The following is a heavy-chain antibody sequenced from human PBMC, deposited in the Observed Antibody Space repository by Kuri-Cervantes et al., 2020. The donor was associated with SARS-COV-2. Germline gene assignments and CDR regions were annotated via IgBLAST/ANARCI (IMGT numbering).Heavy chain of an antibody. CDR1: GFTFSSYA. V-gene: IGHV3-23*01. J-gene: IGHJ6*02. Sequence: ETLSLTCAASGFTFSSYAMSWVRQAPGKGLEWVSAISGSGGSTYYADSVKGRFTISRDNSKNTLYLQMNSLRAEDTAVYYCASDLGYCSSTSCYNVWGQGTTVTVSS. CDR2: ISGSGGST. CDR3: ASDLGYCSSTSCYNV. D-gene: IGHD2-2*02.